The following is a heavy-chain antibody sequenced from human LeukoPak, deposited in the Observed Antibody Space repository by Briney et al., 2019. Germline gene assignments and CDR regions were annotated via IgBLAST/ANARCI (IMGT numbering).Heavy chain of an antibody. CDR1: GASISSHY. J-gene: IGHJ4*02. V-gene: IGHV4-59*11. CDR2: VIDSVRT. CDR3: ASAAWTAMVPYFDY. D-gene: IGHD5-18*01. Sequence: PSETLSLTCTVSGASISSHYWSWLRQPPGKGLEWIGYVIDSVRTKDNPSLQSRLTLSADTSKNEFSLRLSSVTAADTAVYYCASAAWTAMVPYFDYWGQGTLVTVSS.